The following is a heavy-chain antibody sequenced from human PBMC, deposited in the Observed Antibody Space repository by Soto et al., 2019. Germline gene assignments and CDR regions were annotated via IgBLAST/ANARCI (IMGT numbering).Heavy chain of an antibody. J-gene: IGHJ6*02. CDR2: ISAYNGNT. CDR3: ARDILFRGRFNYYYYGMDV. V-gene: IGHV1-18*04. CDR1: GYTFTSYG. D-gene: IGHD2-15*01. Sequence: QVPLVQSGAEVKKPGASVKVSCKASGYTFTSYGISWVRQAPGQGLEWMGWISAYNGNTYEAQKLQGRVTMTTDTSTSTAYMELRSLRSDDTAVYYCARDILFRGRFNYYYYGMDVWVQGTTVTDSS.